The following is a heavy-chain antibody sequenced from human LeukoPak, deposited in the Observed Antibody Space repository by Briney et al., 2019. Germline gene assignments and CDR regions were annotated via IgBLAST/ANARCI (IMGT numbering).Heavy chain of an antibody. CDR2: MSYDGSNK. CDR3: AREGYSGYDSKTNFDY. V-gene: IGHV3-30*01. J-gene: IGHJ4*02. CDR1: GFTFSSYA. Sequence: GGSLRLSCAASGFTFSSYAMHWVRQAPGKGLEWVAVMSYDGSNKYYADSVKGRFTISRDNSKNTLYLQMNSLRAEDTAVYYCAREGYSGYDSKTNFDYWGQGTLVTVSS. D-gene: IGHD5-12*01.